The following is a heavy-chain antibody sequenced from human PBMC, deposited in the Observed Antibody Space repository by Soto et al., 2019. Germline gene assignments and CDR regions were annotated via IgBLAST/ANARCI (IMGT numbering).Heavy chain of an antibody. CDR3: ARDLPGYCSSTSCRGWFDP. CDR2: IIPIFGTA. D-gene: IGHD2-2*01. CDR1: GGTFSSYA. V-gene: IGHV1-69*01. Sequence: QVQLVQSGAEVKKPGSSVKVSCKASGGTFSSYAISWVRQAPGQGLEWMGGIIPIFGTANYAQKFRGRVTITADESTSTAYMELSSLRSEDTAVYYCARDLPGYCSSTSCRGWFDPWGQGTLVTVSS. J-gene: IGHJ5*02.